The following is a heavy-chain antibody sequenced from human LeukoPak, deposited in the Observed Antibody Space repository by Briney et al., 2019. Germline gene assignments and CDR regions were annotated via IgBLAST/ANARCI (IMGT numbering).Heavy chain of an antibody. CDR1: GFTFSSYW. V-gene: IGHV3-7*01. CDR2: IRQDGGLK. Sequence: PGGSLRLSCTASGFTFSSYWMSWVRQAPGKGLEWVANIRQDGGLKHYVDSVKGRFIISRDNAENSLYLQMNSLRAEDTAVYYCAREIVGAIKSYFDYWGQGTLVTASS. CDR3: AREIVGAIKSYFDY. D-gene: IGHD1-26*01. J-gene: IGHJ4*02.